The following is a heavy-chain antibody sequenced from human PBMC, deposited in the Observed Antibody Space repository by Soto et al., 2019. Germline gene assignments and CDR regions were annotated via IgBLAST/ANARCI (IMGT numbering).Heavy chain of an antibody. CDR3: ARQEYVTTWYLKY. V-gene: IGHV3-30*03. D-gene: IGHD6-13*01. CDR2: ISYDGSNK. J-gene: IGHJ4*02. Sequence: GGSLRLSCAASGFTFSSYGMHWVRQAPGKGLEWVAVISYDGSNKYYADSVKGRFTISRDNSKNTLYLQMNSLRAEDTAVYYCARQEYVTTWYLKYWGQGTLVTVSS. CDR1: GFTFSSYG.